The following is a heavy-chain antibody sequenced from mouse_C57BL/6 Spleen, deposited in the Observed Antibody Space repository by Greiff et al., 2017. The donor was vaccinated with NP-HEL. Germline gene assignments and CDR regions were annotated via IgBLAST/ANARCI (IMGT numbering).Heavy chain of an antibody. D-gene: IGHD2-1*01. V-gene: IGHV1-82*01. CDR2: IYPGDGDT. CDR3: DIYYGNYGYFDV. Sequence: QVQLQQSGPELVKPGASVKISCKASGYAFSSSWMNWVKQRPGKGLEWIGRIYPGDGDTNYNGKFKGKATLTADKSSSTAYMQLSSLTSEDSAVYFCDIYYGNYGYFDVWGTGTTVTVSS. J-gene: IGHJ1*03. CDR1: GYAFSSSW.